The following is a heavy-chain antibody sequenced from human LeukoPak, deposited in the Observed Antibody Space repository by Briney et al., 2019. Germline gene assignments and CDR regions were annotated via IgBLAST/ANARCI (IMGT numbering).Heavy chain of an antibody. CDR2: ISCSGSTI. CDR3: ARDARGYGINYYYYYGMDV. J-gene: IGHJ6*02. V-gene: IGHV3-48*03. CDR1: GFPFSSYE. Sequence: GGSLRLPCAASGFPFSSYEMNWVRQAPGKGLEWVSYISCSGSTIYYADSVKGRFTISRDNAENSLYLQMNSLRAEDTAVYYCARDARGYGINYYYYYGMDVWGQGTTVTVSS. D-gene: IGHD5-18*01.